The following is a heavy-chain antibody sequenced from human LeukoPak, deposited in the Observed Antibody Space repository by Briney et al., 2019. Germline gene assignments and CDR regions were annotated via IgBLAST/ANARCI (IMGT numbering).Heavy chain of an antibody. Sequence: ASVTVSCKASGYTFTGYYMHWVRQAPGQGLEWMGRINPNSGGTNYAQKFQGRVTMTWDTSISTAYMELSRLRSDDTAVYYCARDGWIQLWLRNYYYMDVWGKGTTVTVSS. D-gene: IGHD5-18*01. J-gene: IGHJ6*03. CDR1: GYTFTGYY. CDR3: ARDGWIQLWLRNYYYMDV. V-gene: IGHV1-2*06. CDR2: INPNSGGT.